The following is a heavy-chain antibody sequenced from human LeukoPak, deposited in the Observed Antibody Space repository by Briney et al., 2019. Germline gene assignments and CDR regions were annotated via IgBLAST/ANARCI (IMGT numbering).Heavy chain of an antibody. CDR2: IYYSGST. CDR1: GGSISSYY. CDR3: ARADILTGFGGS. D-gene: IGHD3-9*01. J-gene: IGHJ4*02. V-gene: IGHV4-59*01. Sequence: SETLSLTCTVSGGSISSYYWSWIRQPPGKGLEWIGYIYYSGSTNYNPSLKSRVTISVDTSKNQFSLKLSSVTAADTAVYYCARADILTGFGGSWGQGTLATVSS.